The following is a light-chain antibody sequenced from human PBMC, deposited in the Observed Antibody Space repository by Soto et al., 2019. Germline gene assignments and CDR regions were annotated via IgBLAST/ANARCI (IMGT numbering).Light chain of an antibody. V-gene: IGKV1-5*01. CDR3: QKYNSCWT. CDR2: DAS. CDR1: QTISNW. Sequence: DIRMTQSPSTLSASVGDRVTISCRASQTISNWLAWYQQKPGKAPKLLIYDASSLESGVPSRFSGSGSGTEFTLTISSLQPEDFATYYCQKYNSCWTFGQGTKVDI. J-gene: IGKJ1*01.